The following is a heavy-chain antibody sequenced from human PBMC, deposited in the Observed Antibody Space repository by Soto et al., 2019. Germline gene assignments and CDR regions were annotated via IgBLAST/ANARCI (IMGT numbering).Heavy chain of an antibody. D-gene: IGHD1-1*01. V-gene: IGHV2-5*02. CDR1: GFSLSASGAA. CDR2: IYWDDDK. J-gene: IGHJ5*02. Sequence: TLVNPTQTLTLTCTFSGFSLSASGAAVGWIRQSPGKALEWLALIYWDDDKRYSPSLKSRLTITKDTSKNQVVLTMTNLDPVDTATYYCAQRLSMSTSNWFDPWGQGTLVTVS. CDR3: AQRLSMSTSNWFDP.